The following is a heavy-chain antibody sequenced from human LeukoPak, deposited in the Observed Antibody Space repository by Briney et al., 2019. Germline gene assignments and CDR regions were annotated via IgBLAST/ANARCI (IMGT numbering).Heavy chain of an antibody. CDR3: ARGGFGSYQLYYFDY. D-gene: IGHD1-26*01. CDR2: INAGNGNT. V-gene: IGHV1-3*01. Sequence: GASVKVSYKASGYTFTSYAMHWVRQAPGQRLEWMGWINAGNGNTKYSQKFQGRVTITRDTSASTAYMELSSLRSEDTAVYYCARGGFGSYQLYYFDYWGQGTLVTVSS. CDR1: GYTFTSYA. J-gene: IGHJ4*02.